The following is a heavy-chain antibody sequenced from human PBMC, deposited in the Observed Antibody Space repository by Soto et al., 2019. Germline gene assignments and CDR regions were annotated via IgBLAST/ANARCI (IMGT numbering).Heavy chain of an antibody. V-gene: IGHV1-69*01. CDR2: IIPIFGTA. CDR3: AANYYDSSGYYYYYYGMDV. J-gene: IGHJ6*02. CDR1: GGTFSSYA. Sequence: QVQLVQSGAEVKKPGSSVKVSCKASGGTFSSYAISWVRQAPGQGLEWMGGIIPIFGTANYAQKFQGRVTITADESTSTAYMELSSLRSEDTAVYYCAANYYDSSGYYYYYYGMDVWGQGTTVTVSS. D-gene: IGHD3-22*01.